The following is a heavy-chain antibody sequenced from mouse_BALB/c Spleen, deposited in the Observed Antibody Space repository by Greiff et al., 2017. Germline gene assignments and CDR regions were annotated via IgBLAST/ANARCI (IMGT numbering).Heavy chain of an antibody. V-gene: IGHV1-54*01. CDR2: INPGSGGT. CDR1: GYAFTNYL. CDR3: ARRYHGGAMDY. J-gene: IGHJ4*01. Sequence: VQLQQSGAELVRPGTSVKVSCKASGYAFTNYLIEWVKQRPGQGLEWIGVINPGSGGTNYNEKFKGKATLTADKSSSTAYMQLSSLTSDDSAVYFCARRYHGGAMDYWGQGTSVTVSS. D-gene: IGHD2-14*01.